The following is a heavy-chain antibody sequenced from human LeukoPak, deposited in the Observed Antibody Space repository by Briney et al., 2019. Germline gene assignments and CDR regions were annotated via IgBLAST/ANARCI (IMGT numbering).Heavy chain of an antibody. CDR1: GFTFSSYA. Sequence: SGGSLRLSCAASGFTFSSYAMSWVRQAPGKGLEWVAYIRSDGYHTYYADSVKGRFTITRDNLKNTLYLQMNSLRLEDMAVYYCAKPSGSGVDYWGRGTRVTVSS. V-gene: IGHV3-30*02. CDR3: AKPSGSGVDY. CDR2: IRSDGYHT. D-gene: IGHD1-26*01. J-gene: IGHJ4*02.